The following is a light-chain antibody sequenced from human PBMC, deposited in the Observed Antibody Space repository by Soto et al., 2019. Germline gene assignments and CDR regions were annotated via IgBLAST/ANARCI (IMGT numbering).Light chain of an antibody. Sequence: SALTQPRSVSGSPGQSVTISCTGTSSDVGGYDYVSWYQQHPGKAPKLMIYDVTKRPSGVPDRFSGSRSGNTASLTISGLQAEDDADYYCCSYAGTYTFYVFGTGTRSPS. CDR1: SSDVGGYDY. CDR3: CSYAGTYTFYV. J-gene: IGLJ1*01. CDR2: DVT. V-gene: IGLV2-11*01.